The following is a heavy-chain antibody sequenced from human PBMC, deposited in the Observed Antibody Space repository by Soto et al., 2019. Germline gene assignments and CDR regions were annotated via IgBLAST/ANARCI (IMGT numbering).Heavy chain of an antibody. CDR1: EFTFSTYW. D-gene: IGHD4-4*01. Sequence: EVQLVESGGGLVQPGGSLRLSCAASEFTFSTYWMHWVRQAPGKGLEWVARIDTTGSTTTYAGSVQGRFTISRDNAKNTLYLQMHSVRDEDTAVDYCASVSAAQYYYGMDAWGQGTTVTVSS. CDR2: IDTTGSTT. J-gene: IGHJ6*02. V-gene: IGHV3-74*01. CDR3: ASVSAAQYYYGMDA.